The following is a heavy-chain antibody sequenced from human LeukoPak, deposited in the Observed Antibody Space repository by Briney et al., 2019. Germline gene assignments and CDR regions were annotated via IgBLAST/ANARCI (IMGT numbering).Heavy chain of an antibody. J-gene: IGHJ6*02. CDR2: IYSGGST. CDR3: ATPLGLELHYAYYYYYGMDV. D-gene: IGHD1-7*01. Sequence: PGGSLRLSCAASGFTVSSNYMSWVRQAPGKGLEWVSVIYSGGSTYYADSVKGRFTISRDNSKNTLYLQMNSLRAEDTAVYYCATPLGLELHYAYYYYYGMDVWGQGTTVTVSS. V-gene: IGHV3-66*01. CDR1: GFTVSSNY.